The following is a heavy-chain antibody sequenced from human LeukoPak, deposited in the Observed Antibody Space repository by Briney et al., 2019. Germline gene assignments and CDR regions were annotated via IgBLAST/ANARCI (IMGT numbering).Heavy chain of an antibody. Sequence: PGGSLRLSCAASGFTFSSYSMNWVRQAPGKGLEWVSYISSSSSTIYYADSVKGRFTISRDNAKNSLYLQMNSLRAEDTAVYYCARSLISPYSYGGPFDYWGQRTLVTVSS. D-gene: IGHD5-18*01. CDR1: GFTFSSYS. CDR3: ARSLISPYSYGGPFDY. J-gene: IGHJ4*02. CDR2: ISSSSSTI. V-gene: IGHV3-48*04.